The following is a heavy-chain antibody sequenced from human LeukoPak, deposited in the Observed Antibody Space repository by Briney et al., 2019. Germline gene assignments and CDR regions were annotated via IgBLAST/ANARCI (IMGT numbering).Heavy chain of an antibody. CDR1: RFTFSSYA. Sequence: GGSLRLSCAPSRFTFSSYAIHWVRQAPGKGLHLVAAISYDGTNKYYADSVKGRFTISRDNSKNTLYLQMNSLRADDTAVFYCARGHPRPRVIAVAGNFDSWGQGTLVTVSS. CDR2: ISYDGTNK. D-gene: IGHD6-19*01. J-gene: IGHJ4*02. CDR3: ARGHPRPRVIAVAGNFDS. V-gene: IGHV3-30-3*01.